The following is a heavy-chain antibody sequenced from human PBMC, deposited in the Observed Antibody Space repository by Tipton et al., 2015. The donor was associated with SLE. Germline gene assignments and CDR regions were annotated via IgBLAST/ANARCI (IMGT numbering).Heavy chain of an antibody. V-gene: IGHV4-34*01. CDR3: ARGLSSLVGFYYYYYMDV. D-gene: IGHD2-8*02. J-gene: IGHJ6*03. CDR2: INHSGST. CDR1: GGSFSGYY. Sequence: TLSLTCAVYGGSFSGYYWSWIRQPPGKGLEWIGEINHSGSTTYNPSLKSRVTISIDTSKNQFSLKLSSVTAADTAVYYCARGLSSLVGFYYYYYMDVWGQGTLVTVSS.